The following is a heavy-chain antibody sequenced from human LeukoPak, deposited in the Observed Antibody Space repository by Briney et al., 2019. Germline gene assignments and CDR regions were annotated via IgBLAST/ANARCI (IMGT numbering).Heavy chain of an antibody. CDR1: GGSLSGYY. D-gene: IGHD6-6*01. CDR2: IDHSGST. Sequence: TSETLSLTCGVNGGSLSGYYWIWIRQTPTQELEWIGEIDHSGSTNYNPSLKSRVTISVDTSKNQFYLSLTSLTAADTAVYYCARRRWSSSSVIGYWGRGTRVTVSP. J-gene: IGHJ4*02. V-gene: IGHV4-34*01. CDR3: ARRRWSSSSVIGY.